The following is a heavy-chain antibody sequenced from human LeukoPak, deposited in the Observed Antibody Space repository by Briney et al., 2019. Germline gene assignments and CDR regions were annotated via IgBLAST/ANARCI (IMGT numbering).Heavy chain of an antibody. CDR2: IYYSGST. J-gene: IGHJ4*02. Sequence: SETLSLTCTVSGGSISSYYWSWIRQPPGKGLEWIGYIYYSGSTNYNPSLKSRVTISVDTSKNQFSLKLSSVTAADTAVYYCARAGDVLRFLEWSHYFDYWGQGTLVTVSS. V-gene: IGHV4-59*01. CDR1: GGSISSYY. CDR3: ARAGDVLRFLEWSHYFDY. D-gene: IGHD3-3*01.